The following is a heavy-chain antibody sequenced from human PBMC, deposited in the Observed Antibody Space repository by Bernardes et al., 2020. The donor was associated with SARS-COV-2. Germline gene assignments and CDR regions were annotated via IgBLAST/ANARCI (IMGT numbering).Heavy chain of an antibody. V-gene: IGHV4-39*01. CDR1: GGSISTSSYY. Sequence: SETLSLTCTVSGGSISTSSYYWGWIRQPPGKGLEWIGGIYYSGSTYYNSSLKSRVTISVDTSKNQFSLKLSSVTAADTAVYYCASRGIVVGSATYDYWGQGTLVTVSS. CDR2: IYYSGST. D-gene: IGHD2-21*02. CDR3: ASRGIVVGSATYDY. J-gene: IGHJ4*02.